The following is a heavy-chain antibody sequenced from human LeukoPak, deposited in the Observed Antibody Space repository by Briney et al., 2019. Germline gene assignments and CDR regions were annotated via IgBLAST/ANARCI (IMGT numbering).Heavy chain of an antibody. CDR1: GFTFSSYS. CDR2: ISSSSSYI. CDR3: AKDVWVIAAAGTEGIDY. V-gene: IGHV3-21*01. J-gene: IGHJ4*02. D-gene: IGHD6-13*01. Sequence: GGSLRLSCAASGFTFSSYSMNWVRQAPGKGLEWVSSISSSSSYIYYADSVKGRFTISRDNAKNSLYLQMNSLKVEDTAVYYCAKDVWVIAAAGTEGIDYWGQGTLVTVSS.